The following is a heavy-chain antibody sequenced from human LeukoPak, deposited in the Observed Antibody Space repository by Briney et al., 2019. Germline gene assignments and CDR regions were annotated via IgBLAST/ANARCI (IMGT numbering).Heavy chain of an antibody. J-gene: IGHJ4*02. CDR2: ISSNGGST. CDR3: ARDRWLYDFWSGFDY. Sequence: SGGSLRLACAASGFSFSSYGMHWVGQAPGKGLEDVSAISSNGGSTYYADSVKGRFTISRDNSKNTLYLQMGSLRLEDMAVYYCARDRWLYDFWSGFDYWGQGTLVTVSS. V-gene: IGHV3-64*02. D-gene: IGHD3-3*01. CDR1: GFSFSSYG.